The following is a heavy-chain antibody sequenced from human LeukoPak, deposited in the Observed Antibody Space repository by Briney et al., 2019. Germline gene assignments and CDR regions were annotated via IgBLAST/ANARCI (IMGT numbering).Heavy chain of an antibody. J-gene: IGHJ6*03. CDR3: ARGLATRGVYYYYYYYMDV. CDR2: ISANDFTT. Sequence: PGGSLRLSCAVSGFTFSHYAMSWIRQAPGKGLEWVSGISANDFTTDYADSVKGRVTISRDNSKNTVFLQLNSLRAEDTAVYYCARGLATRGVYYYYYYYMDVWGKGTTVTVSS. V-gene: IGHV3-23*01. CDR1: GFTFSHYA. D-gene: IGHD5-12*01.